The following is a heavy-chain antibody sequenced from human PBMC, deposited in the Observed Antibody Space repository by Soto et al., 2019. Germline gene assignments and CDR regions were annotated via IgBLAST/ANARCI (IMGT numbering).Heavy chain of an antibody. CDR1: GDSISSDNW. D-gene: IGHD2-8*01. CDR3: VKNGAYALEY. Sequence: SETLSLTCAVSGDSISSDNWWSWVRQPPEKGLEWIGEIYRGTTPTYNPSLESRVTISVDKSKNHFSLKLNSVTAADTAVYYCVKNGAYALEYWGQGTLVTVSS. J-gene: IGHJ4*02. CDR2: IYRGTTP. V-gene: IGHV4-4*02.